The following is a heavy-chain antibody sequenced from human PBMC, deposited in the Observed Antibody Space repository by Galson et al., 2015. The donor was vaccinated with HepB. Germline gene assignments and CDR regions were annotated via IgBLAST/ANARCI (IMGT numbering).Heavy chain of an antibody. Sequence: SLRLSCAASGFTVSSNYMSWVRQAPGKGLEWVSVIYSGGSTYYADSVKGRFTISRDNSKNTLYLQMNSLRAEDTAVYYCAREIAARVGYYGMDVWGQGTTVTVSS. D-gene: IGHD6-6*01. CDR3: AREIAARVGYYGMDV. J-gene: IGHJ6*02. V-gene: IGHV3-53*01. CDR2: IYSGGST. CDR1: GFTVSSNY.